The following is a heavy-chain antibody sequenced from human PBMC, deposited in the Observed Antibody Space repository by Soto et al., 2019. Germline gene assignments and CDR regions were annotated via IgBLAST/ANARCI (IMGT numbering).Heavy chain of an antibody. Sequence: TLSLTCSVSGVAISSGGCYWSWIRQHPGKGLEWIGYIYYSGNTYYNPSLKSRVAISVDTSKNQFSLKLSSVTAADTAVYYCARAPGDYYDSSGSLYFDYWGQGTLVTVS. CDR3: ARAPGDYYDSSGSLYFDY. CDR2: IYYSGNT. J-gene: IGHJ4*02. D-gene: IGHD3-22*01. V-gene: IGHV4-31*03. CDR1: GVAISSGGCY.